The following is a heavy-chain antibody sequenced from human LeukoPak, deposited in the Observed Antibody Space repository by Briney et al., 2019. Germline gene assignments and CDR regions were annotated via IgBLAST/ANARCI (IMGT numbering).Heavy chain of an antibody. Sequence: SETLSLTCTVSGGSISSYYWSWIRQPPGKGLEWIGYIYYSGSTNYNPSLKSRATISVDTSKNQFSLKLSSVTAADTAVYYCARFTIFGVVDAFDIWGQGTMVTVSS. D-gene: IGHD3-3*01. CDR3: ARFTIFGVVDAFDI. CDR2: IYYSGST. J-gene: IGHJ3*02. V-gene: IGHV4-59*01. CDR1: GGSISSYY.